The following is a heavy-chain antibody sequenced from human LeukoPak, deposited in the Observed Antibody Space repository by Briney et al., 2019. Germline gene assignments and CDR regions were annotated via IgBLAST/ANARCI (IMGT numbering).Heavy chain of an antibody. J-gene: IGHJ4*02. CDR2: IRGSGGST. D-gene: IGHD6-6*01. V-gene: IGHV3-23*01. CDR3: AKLEGSSSSFDY. Sequence: GGSLRLSCAASGFTFSSYSMNWVRQAPGKGLEWVSAIRGSGGSTYYADSVKGRFTISRDNSKNTLYLQMNSLRAEDTAVYYCAKLEGSSSSFDYWGQGTLVTVSS. CDR1: GFTFSSYS.